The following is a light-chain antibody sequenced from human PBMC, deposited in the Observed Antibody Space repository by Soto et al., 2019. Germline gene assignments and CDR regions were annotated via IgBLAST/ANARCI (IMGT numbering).Light chain of an antibody. Sequence: EIVMTQSPATLSVSPGERATLSCRASHSFSSYLACYQQKPGQAPRLLIYEASNRATGIPARFSGSGSGTDFTLTISSLEPEDFAVYYCQQYGNSRTFGPGTKVDIK. CDR3: QQYGNSRT. CDR2: EAS. J-gene: IGKJ1*01. CDR1: HSFSSY. V-gene: IGKV3-11*01.